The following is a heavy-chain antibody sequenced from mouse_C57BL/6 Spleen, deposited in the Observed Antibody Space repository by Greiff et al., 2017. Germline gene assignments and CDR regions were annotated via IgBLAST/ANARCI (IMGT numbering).Heavy chain of an antibody. Sequence: VQLQQSGPELVKPGASVKISCKASGYTFTDYYMNWVKQSHGRSLEWIGDINPHNGGTSYNQKFKGKATLTVDKSSSSAYMELRSLTSEYSAVSYCSRCGITTGVGDYWGQGTTLTVSS. D-gene: IGHD1-1*01. CDR2: INPHNGGT. V-gene: IGHV1-26*01. CDR3: SRCGITTGVGDY. CDR1: GYTFTDYY. J-gene: IGHJ2*01.